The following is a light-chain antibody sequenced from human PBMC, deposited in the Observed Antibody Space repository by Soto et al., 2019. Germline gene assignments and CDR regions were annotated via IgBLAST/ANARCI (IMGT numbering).Light chain of an antibody. V-gene: IGLV2-14*03. CDR3: CSYTTSSTYV. CDR1: SSDVGGYNY. CDR2: DVN. Sequence: ALAQPASVSGSPGHSIAISCTGTSSDVGGYNYVSWYQQHPGKAPKLMIYDVNNRPSGVSNRFSGSKSGNTASLTISGLQAEDEADYYCCSYTTSSTYVFGNGTKVTVL. J-gene: IGLJ1*01.